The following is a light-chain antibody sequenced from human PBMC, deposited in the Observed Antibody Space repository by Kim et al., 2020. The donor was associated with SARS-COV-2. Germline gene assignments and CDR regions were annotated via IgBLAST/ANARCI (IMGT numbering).Light chain of an antibody. J-gene: IGLJ2*01. CDR1: SLKKFY. Sequence: SSELTQDPAVSVVLGQTVRITCQGDSLKKFYASWYQQKPGQAPVLVVHGKDNRPSGIADRLSASWSGNTASLTINGAQAEDEADYYCNSRDTSGNRLDFG. CDR3: NSRDTSGNRLD. V-gene: IGLV3-19*01. CDR2: GKD.